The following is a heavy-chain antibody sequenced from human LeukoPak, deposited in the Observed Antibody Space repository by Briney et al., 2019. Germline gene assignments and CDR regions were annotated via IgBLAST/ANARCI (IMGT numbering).Heavy chain of an antibody. V-gene: IGHV4-34*01. D-gene: IGHD4-17*01. CDR1: GGSFSGYY. CDR2: INHSGST. CDR3: ARGPTDYGDYLINYFDY. J-gene: IGHJ4*02. Sequence: SETLSLTCAVHGGSFSGYYWSWIRQPPGKGLEWIGEINHSGSTNYNPSLKSRVTISVDTSKNQFSLKLSSVTAADTAVYYCARGPTDYGDYLINYFDYWGQGTLVTVSS.